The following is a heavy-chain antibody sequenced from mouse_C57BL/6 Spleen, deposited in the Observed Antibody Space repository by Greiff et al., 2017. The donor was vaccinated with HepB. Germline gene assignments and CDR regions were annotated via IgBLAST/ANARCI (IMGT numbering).Heavy chain of an antibody. J-gene: IGHJ2*01. D-gene: IGHD4-1*01. Sequence: EVMLVESGGDLVKPGGSLKLSCAASGFTFSSYGMSWVRQTPDKRLEWVATISSGGSYTYYPDSVKGRFTISRDNAKNTLYLQMSSLKSEDTAMYYCARPSGTEDYFDYWGQGTTLTVSS. CDR2: ISSGGSYT. CDR1: GFTFSSYG. CDR3: ARPSGTEDYFDY. V-gene: IGHV5-6*01.